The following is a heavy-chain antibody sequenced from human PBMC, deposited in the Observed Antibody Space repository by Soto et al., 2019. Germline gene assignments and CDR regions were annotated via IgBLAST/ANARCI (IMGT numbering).Heavy chain of an antibody. Sequence: EVQLVESGGGLVQPGGSLRLSCEASGFSVSSNYMYWVRQAPGKGLECVSVIYSGGSTDHADSVKDRFTISRDNSKNTLYLQMNSLRAEDTAVYYCARSHYYGSDWGQGTLVTVSS. D-gene: IGHD3-10*01. V-gene: IGHV3-66*01. CDR1: GFSVSSNY. J-gene: IGHJ4*02. CDR2: IYSGGST. CDR3: ARSHYYGSD.